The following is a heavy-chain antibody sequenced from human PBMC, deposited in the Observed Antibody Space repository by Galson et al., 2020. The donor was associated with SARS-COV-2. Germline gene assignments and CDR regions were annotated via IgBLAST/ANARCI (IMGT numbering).Heavy chain of an antibody. V-gene: IGHV3-30*03. D-gene: IGHD4-17*01. CDR1: GFTFSSYG. CDR3: ARDYGDSDY. Sequence: TGGSLRLSCAASGFTFSSYGMHWVRQAPGKGLEWVAVISYDGSNKYYADSVKGRFTISRDNSKNTLYLQMNSLRAEDTAVYYCARDYGDSDYWGQGTLVTVSS. CDR2: ISYDGSNK. J-gene: IGHJ4*02.